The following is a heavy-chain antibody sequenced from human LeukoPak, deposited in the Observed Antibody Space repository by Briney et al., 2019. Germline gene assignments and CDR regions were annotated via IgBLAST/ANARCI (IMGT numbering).Heavy chain of an antibody. CDR1: GYTFTSYY. J-gene: IGHJ5*02. Sequence: GASVKVSCKASGYTFTSYYMHWVRQAPGQGLEWMGLINPSGSSTSYAQKFQGRLSLTRDMSTSTDYMELSCLRSEDTAVYYCARDNSVGDTAWWFDPWGQGTLVTVSS. CDR3: ARDNSVGDTAWWFDP. D-gene: IGHD1-26*01. CDR2: INPSGSST. V-gene: IGHV1-46*01.